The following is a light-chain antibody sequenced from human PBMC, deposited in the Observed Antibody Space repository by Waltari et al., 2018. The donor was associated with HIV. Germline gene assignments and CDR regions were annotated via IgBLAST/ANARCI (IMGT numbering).Light chain of an antibody. CDR1: SSNIGSNS. Sequence: QSVLTQPPSASGAPGQRVTIPCSGSSSNIGSNSVYWYQQLPGTAPKLLIYRNNQRPSGVPDRFSGSKSGTSASLAISGLRSEDEADYYCAAWTDSRYVVFGGGTKLTVL. V-gene: IGLV1-47*01. CDR2: RNN. CDR3: AAWTDSRYVV. J-gene: IGLJ2*01.